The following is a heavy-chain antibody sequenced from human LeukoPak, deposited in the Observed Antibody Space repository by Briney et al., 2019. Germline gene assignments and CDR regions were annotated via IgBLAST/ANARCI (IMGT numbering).Heavy chain of an antibody. V-gene: IGHV4-39*07. J-gene: IGHJ6*03. CDR2: IYYSGST. Sequence: SETLSLTCTFSGGSISSSTYFWGWIRQPPGKGLEWIGTIYYSGSTYYNPSLKSRVTISVDSSKNQFSLRLSSVTAADTAVYYCARLNYYDSSGYYYYYMDVWGKGTTVTISS. D-gene: IGHD3-22*01. CDR3: ARLNYYDSSGYYYYYMDV. CDR1: GGSISSSTYF.